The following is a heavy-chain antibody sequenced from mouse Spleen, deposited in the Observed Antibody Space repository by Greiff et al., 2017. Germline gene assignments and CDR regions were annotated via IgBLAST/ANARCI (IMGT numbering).Heavy chain of an antibody. CDR3: ASLTGSFAY. Sequence: VQLQQSGPVLVKPGASVKMSCKASGYTFTDYYMNWVKQSHGKSLEWIGVINPYNGGTSYNQKFKGKATLTVDKSSSTAYMELNSLTSEDSAVYYCASLTGSFAYWGQGTLVTVSA. CDR1: GYTFTDYY. D-gene: IGHD4-1*01. CDR2: INPYNGGT. J-gene: IGHJ3*01. V-gene: IGHV1-19*01.